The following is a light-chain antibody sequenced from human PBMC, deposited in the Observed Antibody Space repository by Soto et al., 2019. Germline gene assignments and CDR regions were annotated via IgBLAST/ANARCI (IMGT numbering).Light chain of an antibody. Sequence: DIQMTQSPSTLSASVGDRITITCRASQSINTWFAWYQQNQGEPPKLLIYDGSTLASGVPSMFSGSGSGTEFTLTISRLQPDDFETFYCQQYQTYSRTFGQGTKVEVK. J-gene: IGKJ1*01. CDR2: DGS. CDR3: QQYQTYSRT. V-gene: IGKV1-5*01. CDR1: QSINTW.